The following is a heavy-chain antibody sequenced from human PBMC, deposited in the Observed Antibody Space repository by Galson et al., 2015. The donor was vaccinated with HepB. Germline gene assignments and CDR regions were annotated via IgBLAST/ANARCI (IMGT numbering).Heavy chain of an antibody. V-gene: IGHV1-3*01. CDR1: GYTFTSYA. D-gene: IGHD2-15*01. CDR2: INAGNGNT. CDR3: ARGCSGGSCYSNWFDP. J-gene: IGHJ5*02. Sequence: SVKVSCKASGYTFTSYAMHWVRQAPGQRLEWMGWINAGNGNTKYSQKFQGRVTITRDTSASTAYMELSSLRSEDTAVYYCARGCSGGSCYSNWFDPWGQGTLVTVSS.